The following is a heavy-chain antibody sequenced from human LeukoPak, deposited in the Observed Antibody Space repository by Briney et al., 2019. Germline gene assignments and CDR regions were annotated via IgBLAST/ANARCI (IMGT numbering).Heavy chain of an antibody. CDR1: GFTFSSYA. V-gene: IGHV3-23*01. D-gene: IGHD6-19*01. J-gene: IGHJ6*02. Sequence: PGGSLRLSCAASGFTFSSYAMSWVRQAPGKGLEWVSAISGSGGSTYYADSVKGRFTISRDNSKNTLYLQMNSLRAEGTAVYYCAKIYSRGWYDANFYYYYGMDVWGQGTTVTVSS. CDR3: AKIYSRGWYDANFYYYYGMDV. CDR2: ISGSGGST.